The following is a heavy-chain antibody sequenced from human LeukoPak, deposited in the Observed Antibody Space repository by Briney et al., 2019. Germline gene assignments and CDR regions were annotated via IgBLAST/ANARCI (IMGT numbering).Heavy chain of an antibody. CDR3: ARGVGYFDSTGYFMYYFDY. Sequence: GGSLRLSCAASGFTFSGYAMHWVRQAPGKGLEYVSAISDNGGSTNYANSVRGRFTISRANSMNTVYLQMGSLRPEDMAVYYCARGVGYFDSTGYFMYYFDYWGQGALVTVSS. CDR1: GFTFSGYA. CDR2: ISDNGGST. V-gene: IGHV3-64*01. D-gene: IGHD3-22*01. J-gene: IGHJ4*02.